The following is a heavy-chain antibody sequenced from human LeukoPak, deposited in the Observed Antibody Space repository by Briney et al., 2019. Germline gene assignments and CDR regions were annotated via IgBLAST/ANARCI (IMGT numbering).Heavy chain of an antibody. CDR1: GGSISSGGYY. V-gene: IGHV4-30-4*01. D-gene: IGHD3-10*01. J-gene: IGHJ3*02. CDR2: IYYSGST. CDR3: ARERRGIVREFDAFDI. Sequence: SETLSLTCTVSGGSISSGGYYWSWIRQPPGKGLEWIGYIYYSGSTYYNPSLKSRVTISVDTSKNQFSLKLSSVTAADTAVYYCARERRGIVREFDAFDIWGQGTMVTVSS.